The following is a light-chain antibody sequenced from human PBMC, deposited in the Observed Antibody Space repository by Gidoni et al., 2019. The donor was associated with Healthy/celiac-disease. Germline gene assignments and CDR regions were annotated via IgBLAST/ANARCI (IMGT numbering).Light chain of an antibody. CDR2: AAS. CDR3: QQSCSTPPT. V-gene: IGKV1-39*01. Sequence: DIQMTQSPSSLSASVGVRVTITCRASQSISSYLNWYQQKPGKAPKLLIYAASSLQSGVPSRFSGSGSGTDFTLTISSLQPEDFAAYYCQQSCSTPPTFGGGTKVEIK. CDR1: QSISSY. J-gene: IGKJ4*01.